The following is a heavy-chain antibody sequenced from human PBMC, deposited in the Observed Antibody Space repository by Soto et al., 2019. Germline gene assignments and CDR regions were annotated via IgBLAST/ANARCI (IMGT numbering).Heavy chain of an antibody. Sequence: SGPTLVHPTQTLTLTCTFSGFSLSTSGMCVSWIRQPPGKALEWLARIDWDDDKYYSTSLKTRLTISKDTSKNQVVLTMTNMDPVDTATYYCARHLVVAARSLYMDVWGKGTTVTVSS. V-gene: IGHV2-70*11. CDR1: GFSLSTSGMC. J-gene: IGHJ6*03. CDR2: IDWDDDK. D-gene: IGHD2-15*01. CDR3: ARHLVVAARSLYMDV.